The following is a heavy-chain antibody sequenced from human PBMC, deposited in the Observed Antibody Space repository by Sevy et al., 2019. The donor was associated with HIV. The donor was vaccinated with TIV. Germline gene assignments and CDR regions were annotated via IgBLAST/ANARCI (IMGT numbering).Heavy chain of an antibody. CDR1: GGSINSRTSY. CDR3: ARLDATRPKGYYFDY. J-gene: IGHJ4*02. Sequence: SETLSLTCTVSGGSINSRTSYWGWIRQPPGKGLEWIGIIYYSGVTYYNPSLKSRVTISVDTSKNQFSLKLCSVTAADTAVYYCARLDATRPKGYYFDYWGQGTLVTVSS. D-gene: IGHD1-1*01. V-gene: IGHV4-39*01. CDR2: IYYSGVT.